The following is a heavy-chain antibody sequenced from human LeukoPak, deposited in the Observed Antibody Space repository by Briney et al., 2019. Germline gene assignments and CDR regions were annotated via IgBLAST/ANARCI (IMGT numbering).Heavy chain of an antibody. V-gene: IGHV3-23*01. CDR2: ITASGGNT. CDR1: GTTFSGYA. J-gene: IGHJ4*02. D-gene: IGHD1-26*01. CDR3: AIRGATGKHFEY. Sequence: PGGSLRLSCAASGTTFSGYAMNWVRQAPGRGLEWVSSITASGGNTNHADSVKGRFTISRDNSKKTLYLQMNSLKVEDAAIYYCAIRGATGKHFEYWGQGAQVTVSS.